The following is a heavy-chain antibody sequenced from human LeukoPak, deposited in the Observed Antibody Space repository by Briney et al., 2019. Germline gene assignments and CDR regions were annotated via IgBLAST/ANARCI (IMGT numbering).Heavy chain of an antibody. CDR1: GGSISSYY. J-gene: IGHJ4*02. D-gene: IGHD6-13*01. CDR3: ASLYSSSWYLGDY. Sequence: SETLSLTCTVSGGSISSYYWSWVRQPPGKGLEWIGTISHSGSTYYSPSLKSRLTISLDTSKNQFSLKLTSVTAADTAVYYCASLYSSSWYLGDYWGQGTLVTVSS. CDR2: ISHSGST. V-gene: IGHV4-59*08.